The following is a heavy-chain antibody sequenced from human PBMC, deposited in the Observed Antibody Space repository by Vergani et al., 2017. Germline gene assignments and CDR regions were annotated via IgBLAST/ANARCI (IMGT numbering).Heavy chain of an antibody. CDR1: GGSISSGDHC. CDR2: IFYSGTT. V-gene: IGHV4-31*11. D-gene: IGHD3-10*01. J-gene: IGHJ4*02. CDR3: ARASGYSGSYLD. Sequence: QVQPQESGPGVVKPSQTLSLTCAVSGGSISSGDHCWTWIRQRPGKGLEWIGYIFYSGTTYDNPSLRSRLTISVDTSQNQFSLKLSSVTAADTAVYYCARASGYSGSYLDWGQGTLVTVSS.